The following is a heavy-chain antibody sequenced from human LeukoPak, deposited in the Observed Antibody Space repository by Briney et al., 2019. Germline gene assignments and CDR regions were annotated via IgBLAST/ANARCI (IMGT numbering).Heavy chain of an antibody. J-gene: IGHJ4*02. CDR1: GFTFRDYSDYW. V-gene: IGHV3-7*01. CDR2: IKQDGSEK. D-gene: IGHD5-18*01. CDR3: ARVGRYSYAHNS. Sequence: PGGALRLSCAASGFTFRDYSDYWMSWVRQAPGEGLEWLANIKQDGSEKYYVDSVKGRFTISRDNAKNSLFLQMNSLRAEDTAVYYCARVGRYSYAHNSWGQGTLVTVSS.